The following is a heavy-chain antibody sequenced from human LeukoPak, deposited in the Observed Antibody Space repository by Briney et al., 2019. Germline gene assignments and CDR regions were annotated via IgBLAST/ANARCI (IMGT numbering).Heavy chain of an antibody. D-gene: IGHD4-23*01. CDR1: GGSISSSDYY. J-gene: IGHJ4*02. Sequence: SETLSLTCTVSGGSISSSDYYWGWIRQPRGERLEWIGTIYYNGNTYYNPSLQSRVIISVDTSKNQFSLKLTSVTAPDTAVYYCASTVGTHRFDYCGQGILVTVSS. CDR3: ASTVGTHRFDY. CDR2: IYYNGNT. V-gene: IGHV4-39*01.